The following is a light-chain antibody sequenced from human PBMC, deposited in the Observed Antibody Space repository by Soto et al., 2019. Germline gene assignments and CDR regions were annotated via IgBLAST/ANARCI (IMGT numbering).Light chain of an antibody. J-gene: IGLJ1*01. CDR1: SSDVGVYNY. Sequence: QSALTQPASVSGSPGQSITISCTGTSSDVGVYNYVSWYQQHPGKAPKLLLYEVSNRSSGVSNRFSGSKSGNTASLTISGLQTEDEANYYCSSSTSSSTYVFGTGTKVTVL. CDR2: EVS. V-gene: IGLV2-14*01. CDR3: SSSTSSSTYV.